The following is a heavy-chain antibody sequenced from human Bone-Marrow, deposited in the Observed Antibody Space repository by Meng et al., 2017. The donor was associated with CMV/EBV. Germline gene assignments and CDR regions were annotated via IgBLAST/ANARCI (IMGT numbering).Heavy chain of an antibody. Sequence: GESLKISCAASGFTFSSYEMKWVRQAPGKGLEWVSSISSSSSYIYYAHSVKGRFTISRDNAKNSLYLQMNSLRAEDTAVYYCAFPLKATICFDYWGQGTLVTVSS. V-gene: IGHV3-21*01. CDR1: GFTFSSYE. J-gene: IGHJ4*02. D-gene: IGHD5-12*01. CDR3: AFPLKATICFDY. CDR2: ISSSSSYI.